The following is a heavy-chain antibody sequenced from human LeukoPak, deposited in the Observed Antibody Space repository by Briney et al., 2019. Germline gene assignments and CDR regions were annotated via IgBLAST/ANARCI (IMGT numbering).Heavy chain of an antibody. Sequence: GGSLRLSCAASGFTFSSYGMHWVRQAPAKGLEWVAFIRYDGSNKYYADSVKGRFTISRDNSKNTLYLQMNSLRAEDTAVYYCAKDGRIVLMVYADAFDIWGQGTMVTVSS. V-gene: IGHV3-30*02. CDR1: GFTFSSYG. J-gene: IGHJ3*02. D-gene: IGHD2-8*01. CDR3: AKDGRIVLMVYADAFDI. CDR2: IRYDGSNK.